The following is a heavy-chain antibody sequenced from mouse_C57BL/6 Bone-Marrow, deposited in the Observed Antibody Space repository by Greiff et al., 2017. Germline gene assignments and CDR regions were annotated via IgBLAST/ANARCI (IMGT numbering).Heavy chain of an antibody. CDR1: GYTFTGYW. V-gene: IGHV1-9*01. D-gene: IGHD2-12*01. CDR2: ILPGSGST. Sequence: QVQLQQSGAELMQPGASVKLSCKATGYTFTGYWIAWVKQRPGHGLEWIGEILPGSGSTNYNAKFKGKATVTADTSSNTAYMQLSSLTTEDSAIYYCASSRNDVAMDYWGQGTSVTVSS. J-gene: IGHJ4*01. CDR3: ASSRNDVAMDY.